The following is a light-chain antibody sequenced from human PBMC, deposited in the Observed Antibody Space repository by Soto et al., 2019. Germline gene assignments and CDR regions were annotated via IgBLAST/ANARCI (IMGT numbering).Light chain of an antibody. J-gene: IGLJ1*01. Sequence: QSVLTQPSSLSWSPGQSIPLSCTGTSSDVVCYNYVSWYQQHPGKAPKLMIYDVSNRPSGVSNRFSGSKSGNTASLTISGLQAEDEADYYCSSYTSSSTPFVFGTGTKVTVL. CDR3: SSYTSSSTPFV. CDR1: SSDVVCYNY. CDR2: DVS. V-gene: IGLV2-14*01.